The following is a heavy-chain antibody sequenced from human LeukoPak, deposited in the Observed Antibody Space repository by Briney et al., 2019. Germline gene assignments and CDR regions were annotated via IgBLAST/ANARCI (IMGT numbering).Heavy chain of an antibody. Sequence: TSETLSLTCTVSGGSISSYYWSWIRQPPGKGLEWIGYIYYSGSTNYSPTLNSRVTKSVDTSKNQFSLKLSSVTAADTAVYYCAREGYCSSTSCYTDAFDIWGQGTMVTVTS. CDR3: AREGYCSSTSCYTDAFDI. D-gene: IGHD2-2*02. J-gene: IGHJ3*02. CDR1: GGSISSYY. CDR2: IYYSGST. V-gene: IGHV4-59*01.